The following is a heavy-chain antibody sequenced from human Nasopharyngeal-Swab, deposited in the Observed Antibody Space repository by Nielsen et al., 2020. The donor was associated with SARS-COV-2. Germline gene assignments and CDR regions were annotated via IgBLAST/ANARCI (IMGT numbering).Heavy chain of an antibody. CDR3: ASSYCDLINCYAEWFDP. Sequence: GESLKISCKGSGYNFSSSWITWVRQMPGKGLEWMGRIDPSDSYTNYNPSFQGHVTVSADKSISTAYLQWSSLKASDTAMYYCASSYCDLINCYAEWFDPWGQGTLVTVSS. CDR2: IDPSDSYT. D-gene: IGHD2/OR15-2a*01. CDR1: GYNFSSSW. V-gene: IGHV5-10-1*01. J-gene: IGHJ5*02.